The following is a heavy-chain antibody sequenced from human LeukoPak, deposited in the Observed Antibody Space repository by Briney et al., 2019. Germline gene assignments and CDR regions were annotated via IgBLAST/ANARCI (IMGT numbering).Heavy chain of an antibody. CDR2: IYYSGST. D-gene: IGHD3-9*01. CDR3: ARCTYYDILTGYYTSYGMDV. V-gene: IGHV4-30-2*02. Sequence: PSETLSLTCAVSGGSISSGGFSLTWIRQAPGKGLEWIGYIYYSGSTYYSPSLKSRVTISVDTSKNQFSLKLSSVTAADTAVYYCARCTYYDILTGYYTSYGMDVWGQGTTVTVSS. CDR1: GGSISSGGFS. J-gene: IGHJ6*02.